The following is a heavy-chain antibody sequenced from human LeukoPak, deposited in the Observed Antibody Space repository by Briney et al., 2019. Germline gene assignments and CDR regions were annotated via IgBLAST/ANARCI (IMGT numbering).Heavy chain of an antibody. CDR3: ARGRGSSSWYYLDY. Sequence: SETLSLTCTVSGGSVSSGSYYWSWIRQPPGKGLEWIGYIYYSGSTNYNPSLKSRVTISVDTSKNQFSLKLSSVTAADTAVYYCARGRGSSSWYYLDYWGQGTLVTVSS. CDR1: GGSVSSGSYY. D-gene: IGHD6-13*01. J-gene: IGHJ4*02. V-gene: IGHV4-61*01. CDR2: IYYSGST.